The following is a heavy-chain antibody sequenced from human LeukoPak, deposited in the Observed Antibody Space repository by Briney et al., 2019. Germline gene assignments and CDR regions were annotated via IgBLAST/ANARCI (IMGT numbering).Heavy chain of an antibody. J-gene: IGHJ6*02. D-gene: IGHD4/OR15-4a*01. V-gene: IGHV3-23*01. CDR1: GFTFSSNA. CDR3: AKGVLKGYYYYGMDV. Sequence: PGGSLRLPCAASGFTFSSNAMSWVRQAPGKGLEWVSAISGSGGSTYYADSVKGRFTISRDNSKNTLYLQMNSLRAEDTAVYYCAKGVLKGYYYYGMDVWGQGTTVTVSS. CDR2: ISGSGGST.